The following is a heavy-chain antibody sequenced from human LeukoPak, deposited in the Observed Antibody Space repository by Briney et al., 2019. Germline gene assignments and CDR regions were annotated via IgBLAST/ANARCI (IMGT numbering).Heavy chain of an antibody. D-gene: IGHD3-22*01. J-gene: IGHJ4*02. CDR2: ISSSSSNI. Sequence: GGSLRLSCAASGFTFSSYTMSWVRQTPGKGLECVSYISSSSSNIYYIDSVMGRFTISRDNAKKSLYLQMNSLRAEDTAVYYCARAAYDTSGYYWGFDYWGQGTLVTVSS. CDR1: GFTFSSYT. CDR3: ARAAYDTSGYYWGFDY. V-gene: IGHV3-21*01.